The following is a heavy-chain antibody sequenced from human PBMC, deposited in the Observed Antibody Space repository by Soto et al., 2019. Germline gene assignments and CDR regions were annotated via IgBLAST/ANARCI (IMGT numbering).Heavy chain of an antibody. Sequence: GGSLRLSCISSGFTFRTYTMNWVRQAPGKGLEWVSGIRGFSPYTFYAESVKGRFTISRDNAKNSLFLQMNSLRAEDTAVYYCARDRGYDAHDFYYNAMDVWGQGTTVTVS. V-gene: IGHV3-21*01. CDR2: IRGFSPYT. CDR1: GFTFRTYT. D-gene: IGHD2-15*01. CDR3: ARDRGYDAHDFYYNAMDV. J-gene: IGHJ6*02.